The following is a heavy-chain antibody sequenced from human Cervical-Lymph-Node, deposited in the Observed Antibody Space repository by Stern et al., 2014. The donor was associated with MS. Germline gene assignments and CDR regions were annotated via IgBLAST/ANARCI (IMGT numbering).Heavy chain of an antibody. J-gene: IGHJ4*02. Sequence: VQLVQSGAEVKKPGESLKMSCKGSGYNFPSYWIGWVRQMPGKGLEWMGIIYPGDSNTRYSPSCQGHVTISADKSISTAYLQWSSLKASDTAMYYCVRHVGSSAWPSHFDNWGQGTLVTVSS. CDR3: VRHVGSSAWPSHFDN. CDR2: IYPGDSNT. CDR1: GYNFPSYW. D-gene: IGHD6-25*01. V-gene: IGHV5-51*01.